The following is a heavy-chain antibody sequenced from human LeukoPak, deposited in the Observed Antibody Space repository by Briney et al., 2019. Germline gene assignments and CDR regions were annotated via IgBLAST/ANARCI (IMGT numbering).Heavy chain of an antibody. J-gene: IGHJ4*02. CDR1: GFTFSSYG. V-gene: IGHV3-33*01. CDR2: IWYDGSNK. Sequence: GRSLRLSCAASGFTFSSYGMHWVRQAPGKRLEWVAVIWYDGSNKYYADSVKGRFTISRDNSKNTLYLQMNSLRAEDTAVYYCARASPTFDYWGQGTLVTVSS. CDR3: ARASPTFDY.